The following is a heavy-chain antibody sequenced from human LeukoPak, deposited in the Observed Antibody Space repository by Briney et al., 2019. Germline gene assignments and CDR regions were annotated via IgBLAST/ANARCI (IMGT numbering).Heavy chain of an antibody. CDR2: IYYSGST. Sequence: SETLSLTCTVSGGSISSSSYYWGWIRQPPGKGLEWIGSIYYSGSTYYNPSLKSRVTISVDTSKNQFSLKLSSVTAADTAVYYCARLEVPAAIRGWGQGTLVTVSS. CDR3: ARLEVPAAIRG. J-gene: IGHJ4*02. V-gene: IGHV4-39*01. D-gene: IGHD2-2*02. CDR1: GGSISSSSYY.